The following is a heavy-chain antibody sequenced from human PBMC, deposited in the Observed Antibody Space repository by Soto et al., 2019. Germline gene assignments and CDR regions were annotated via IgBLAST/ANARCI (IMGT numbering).Heavy chain of an antibody. CDR2: IYYTGRT. D-gene: IGHD3-9*01. CDR3: ARAHYDILTGYPTHAFDI. CDR1: GVSVSSGDYY. V-gene: IGHV4-30-4*01. J-gene: IGHJ3*02. Sequence: SETLSLTCTVSGVSVSSGDYYWSWIRQPPGKGLEWIGYIYYTGRTYYNPSLKSRVIISVDASKNQFSLKLSSVTAAEKAVYYCARAHYDILTGYPTHAFDIWGQGTMVTVSS.